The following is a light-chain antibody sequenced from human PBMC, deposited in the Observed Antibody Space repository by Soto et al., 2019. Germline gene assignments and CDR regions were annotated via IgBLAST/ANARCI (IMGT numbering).Light chain of an antibody. Sequence: QSALTQPPSVSGSPGQSVSISCPGTSIDVGSYNRVSWYQQPPGTAPKLMIYEVSNRPSGAPDRFSGSKSGNTASLTISGLQAEDEADYYCSSYTSRSTLVFGTGTKVTVL. V-gene: IGLV2-18*02. CDR3: SSYTSRSTLV. CDR1: SIDVGSYNR. J-gene: IGLJ1*01. CDR2: EVS.